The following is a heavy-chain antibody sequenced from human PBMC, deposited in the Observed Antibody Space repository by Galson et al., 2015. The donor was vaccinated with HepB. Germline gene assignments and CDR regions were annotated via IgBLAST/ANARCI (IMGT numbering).Heavy chain of an antibody. CDR2: ISSHKGNT. CDR3: ARERGGEAAGYGMDV. D-gene: IGHD6-25*01. V-gene: IGHV1-18*04. J-gene: IGHJ6*02. CDR1: GYTFTTYT. Sequence: SVKVSCKASGYTFTTYTISWVRQAPGQGLEWMGWISSHKGNTNYAQKVQGRVTMTTDTSTSTAYMELRSLRSDDTAVYYCARERGGEAAGYGMDVWGQGTTVTVSS.